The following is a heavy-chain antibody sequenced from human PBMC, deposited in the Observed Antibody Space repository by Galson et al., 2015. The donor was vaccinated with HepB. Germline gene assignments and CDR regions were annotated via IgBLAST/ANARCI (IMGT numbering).Heavy chain of an antibody. CDR2: IIPIFGIA. D-gene: IGHD6-19*01. CDR1: GGTFSSYA. Sequence: SVKVSCKASGGTFSSYAISWVRQAPGQGLEWMGGIIPIFGIANYAQKFQGRVTITADESTSTAYMELSSLRSEDTAVYYCARDPSTRIYSCGWYNFDYWGQGTLVTVSS. J-gene: IGHJ4*02. V-gene: IGHV1-69*13. CDR3: ARDPSTRIYSCGWYNFDY.